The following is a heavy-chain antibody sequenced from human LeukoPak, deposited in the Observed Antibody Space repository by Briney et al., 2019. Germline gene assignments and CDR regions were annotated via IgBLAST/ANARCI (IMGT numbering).Heavy chain of an antibody. CDR3: ARGALLLWFGESNDY. CDR2: INPNSGRT. D-gene: IGHD3-10*01. CDR1: GYTFTGYY. J-gene: IGHJ4*02. Sequence: ASVKVSCKASGYTFTGYYMHWVRQAPGQGLEWMGWINPNSGRTNYAQKFQSRVTMTRDTSISTAYMELSRLRSDDTAVYYCARGALLLWFGESNDYWGQGTLVTVSS. V-gene: IGHV1-2*02.